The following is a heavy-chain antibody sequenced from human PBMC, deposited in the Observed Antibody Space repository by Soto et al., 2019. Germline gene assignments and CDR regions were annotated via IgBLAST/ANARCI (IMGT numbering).Heavy chain of an antibody. CDR2: ISYDGSNK. CDR1: GFTFSSYA. J-gene: IGHJ4*02. V-gene: IGHV3-30-3*01. D-gene: IGHD4-17*01. CDR3: ARVLGAGTTVTTFDY. Sequence: QVQLVESGGGVVQPGRSLRLSCAASGFTFSSYAMHWVRQAPGKGLEWVAVISYDGSNKYYADSVKGRFTISRDNSKNTRYLQMNSLRAEDTAVYYCARVLGAGTTVTTFDYWGQGTLVTVSS.